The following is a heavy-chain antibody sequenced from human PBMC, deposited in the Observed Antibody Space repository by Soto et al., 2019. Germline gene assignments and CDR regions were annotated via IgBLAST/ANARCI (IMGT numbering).Heavy chain of an antibody. CDR1: GFTFSSYA. CDR3: ARDRGFGVPAATTNWFDP. D-gene: IGHD2-2*01. Sequence: QVQLVESGGGVVQPGRSLRLSCAASGFTFSSYAMHWVRQAPGKGLEWVAVISYDGSNKYYADSVKGRFTISRDNSKNTLYLQMNSLRAEDTAVYYCARDRGFGVPAATTNWFDPWGQGTLVTVSS. CDR2: ISYDGSNK. J-gene: IGHJ5*02. V-gene: IGHV3-30-3*01.